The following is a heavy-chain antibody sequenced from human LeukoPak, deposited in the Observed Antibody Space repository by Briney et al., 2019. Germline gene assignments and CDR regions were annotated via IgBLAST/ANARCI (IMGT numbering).Heavy chain of an antibody. J-gene: IGHJ3*02. CDR1: GFTFSNYW. CDR2: INLDGSQK. Sequence: GGSLRLSCAASGFTFSNYWMAWVRQAPGKGPEWVANINLDGSQKYYVDSVKGRFTISRDNAENSLYLQMNSLRAEDTALYYCAHYDSSGYHAFDIWGQGTMVTVSS. V-gene: IGHV3-7*01. CDR3: AHYDSSGYHAFDI. D-gene: IGHD3-22*01.